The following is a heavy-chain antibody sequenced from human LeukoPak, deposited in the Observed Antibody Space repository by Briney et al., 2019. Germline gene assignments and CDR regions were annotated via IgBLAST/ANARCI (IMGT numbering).Heavy chain of an antibody. J-gene: IGHJ4*02. CDR1: GFTFSSYW. Sequence: GGSLRLSCAASGFTFSSYWMSWVRQAPGKGLEWVANIKQDGSEKYYVDSVKGRFTISRDNARNSLYLQMNSLRAEDTAVYYCARDSDSSGYYYDRLDYWGQGTLVTVSS. CDR3: ARDSDSSGYYYDRLDY. D-gene: IGHD3-22*01. V-gene: IGHV3-7*01. CDR2: IKQDGSEK.